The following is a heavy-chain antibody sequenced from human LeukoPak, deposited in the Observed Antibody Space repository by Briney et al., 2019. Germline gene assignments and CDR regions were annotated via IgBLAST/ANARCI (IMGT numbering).Heavy chain of an antibody. CDR1: GGSISSGSYY. D-gene: IGHD1-14*01. J-gene: IGHJ4*02. CDR3: ARSTGY. Sequence: PSETLSLTCTVSGGSISSGSYYWSWIRQPAGKGLEWIGRIYTSGSTNYNPSLKSRVTISVDTSKNQFSLKLSSVTAADTAVYYCARSTGYWGQGTLVTVSS. V-gene: IGHV4-61*02. CDR2: IYTSGST.